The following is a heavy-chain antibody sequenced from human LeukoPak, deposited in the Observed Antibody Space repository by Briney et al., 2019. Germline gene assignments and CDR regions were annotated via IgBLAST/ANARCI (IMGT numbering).Heavy chain of an antibody. CDR1: GYSFTSYW. CDR3: ARLHFDPIEV. Sequence: GESLKISCKGSGYSFTSYWISWVRQMPGKGLEWMGRVDPSDSYTNYSPSFQGHVTVSADKSISTAYLQWSSLKASDTAMYYCARLHFDPIEVWGQGTLVTVSS. V-gene: IGHV5-10-1*01. CDR2: VDPSDSYT. D-gene: IGHD3-9*01. J-gene: IGHJ4*02.